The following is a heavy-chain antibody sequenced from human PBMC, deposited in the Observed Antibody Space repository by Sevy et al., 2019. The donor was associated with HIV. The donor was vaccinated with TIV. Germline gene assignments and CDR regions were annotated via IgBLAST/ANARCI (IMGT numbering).Heavy chain of an antibody. CDR3: ARDGLTYGAMDV. CDR2: TFYRSNWYN. CDR1: GYSVSSNNAA. J-gene: IGHJ6*02. V-gene: IGHV6-1*01. D-gene: IGHD1-20*01. Sequence: KQSQTLSLTCAISGYSVSSNNAAWNWIRQSPSRGLEWLGRTFYRSNWYNDYAVSLKGRITINPDTSKNQLSLQLTSVTPEDTAVYYCARDGLTYGAMDVWGQGTTVTVSS.